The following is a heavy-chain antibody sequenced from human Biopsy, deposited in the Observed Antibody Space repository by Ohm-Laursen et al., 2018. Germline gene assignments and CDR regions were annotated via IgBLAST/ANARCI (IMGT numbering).Heavy chain of an antibody. CDR3: ARDYDTGGYYYVS. D-gene: IGHD3-22*01. CDR2: IFYRGST. V-gene: IGHV4-39*01. J-gene: IGHJ5*02. Sequence: SDTLSLTWTVSGGSISNNNYYWGWIRQPPGKGLEWIGSIFYRGSTHYKPSLKSRVNISVDTSKNQFSLKLNSVTAADTAVYYCARDYDTGGYYYVSWGQGTLVTVSS. CDR1: GGSISNNNYY.